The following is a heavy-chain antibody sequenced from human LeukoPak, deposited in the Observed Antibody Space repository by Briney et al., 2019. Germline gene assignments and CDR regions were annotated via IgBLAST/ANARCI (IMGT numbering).Heavy chain of an antibody. CDR1: GGSITTSSYY. Sequence: SETLSLTCTASGGSITTSSYYWAWIRQPPGEGLQYIVSIFYSVPTYYYPSPKRRLPIPVHTSQNLSSLRLNSLTAADTAVYYCARHSDCGGRACFCGYWGQGTLVTVSS. CDR3: ARHSDCGGRACFCGY. D-gene: IGHD2-21*02. J-gene: IGHJ4*02. V-gene: IGHV4-39*01. CDR2: IFYSVPT.